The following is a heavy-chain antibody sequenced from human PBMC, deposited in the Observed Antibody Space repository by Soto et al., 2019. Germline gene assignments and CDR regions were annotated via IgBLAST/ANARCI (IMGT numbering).Heavy chain of an antibody. V-gene: IGHV3-53*02. CDR2: IYSGSSS. CDR1: GFIVSSNY. Sequence: EVQLVETGGGLIQPGGSLRLSCAASGFIVSSNYISWVRQAPGKGLEWVSVIYSGSSSFYADSVKGRFTISRDNSKNPVYLQMNSLRAEDTAVYYCARGGLHADSPPNFWGQGTLVIVSS. J-gene: IGHJ4*02. CDR3: ARGGLHADSPPNF. D-gene: IGHD2-15*01.